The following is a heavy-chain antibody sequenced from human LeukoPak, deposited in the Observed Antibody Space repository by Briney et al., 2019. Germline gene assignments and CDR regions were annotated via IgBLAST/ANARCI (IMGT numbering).Heavy chain of an antibody. CDR3: ASRYCSSTSCSDAFDI. CDR1: GGSISGGSDY. V-gene: IGHV4-61*02. Sequence: SQTLSLTCTVSGGSISGGSDYWSWIRQPAGKGLEWIGRIYTTGSTNYNPSLKSRVTISVDTSKNQFSLKLSSVTAADTAVYYCASRYCSSTSCSDAFDIWGQGTMVTVSS. CDR2: IYTTGST. J-gene: IGHJ3*02. D-gene: IGHD2-2*01.